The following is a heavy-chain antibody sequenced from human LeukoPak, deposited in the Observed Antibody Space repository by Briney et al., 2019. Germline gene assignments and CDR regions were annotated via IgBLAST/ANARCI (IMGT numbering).Heavy chain of an antibody. V-gene: IGHV3-7*01. CDR1: GFTFSSYW. D-gene: IGHD3-10*01. Sequence: PGGSLRLSCAASGFTFSSYWMSWVRQAPGKGLEWVANIKQDGSEKYYVDSVKGRFTISRDNAKNSLYLQMNSLRAEDTAVYYCARDEYGSVSFGFYYYYMDVWGKGTTVTVSS. CDR3: ARDEYGSVSFGFYYYYMDV. J-gene: IGHJ6*03. CDR2: IKQDGSEK.